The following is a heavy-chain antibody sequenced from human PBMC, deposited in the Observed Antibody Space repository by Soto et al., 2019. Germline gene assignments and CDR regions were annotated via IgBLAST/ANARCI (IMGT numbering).Heavy chain of an antibody. Sequence: QVQLVQSGAEVKKPGASVKVSCKAFGYTSTKYYMYWVRQAPGQGLEWMGIINPSGGSTNYAQNFQGRVTMTRDTSTSTVYMELSSLRSEDTAIYYCATAYGDYSNYWGQGTLVIVSS. CDR3: ATAYGDYSNY. CDR2: INPSGGST. J-gene: IGHJ4*02. CDR1: GYTSTKYY. V-gene: IGHV1-46*01. D-gene: IGHD4-17*01.